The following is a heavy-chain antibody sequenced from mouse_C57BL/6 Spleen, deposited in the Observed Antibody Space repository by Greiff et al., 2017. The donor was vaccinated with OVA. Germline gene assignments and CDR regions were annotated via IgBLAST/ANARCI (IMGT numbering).Heavy chain of an antibody. J-gene: IGHJ2*01. Sequence: VMLVESGPGLVAPSQSLSITCTVSGFSLTSYAISWVRQPPGKGLEWLGVIWTGGGTNYNSALKSRLSISKDNSKSQVFLKMNSLQTDDTARYYCARNCEGYQGYFDYWGQGTTLTVSS. CDR1: GFSLTSYA. D-gene: IGHD2-14*01. CDR3: ARNCEGYQGYFDY. CDR2: IWTGGGT. V-gene: IGHV2-9-1*01.